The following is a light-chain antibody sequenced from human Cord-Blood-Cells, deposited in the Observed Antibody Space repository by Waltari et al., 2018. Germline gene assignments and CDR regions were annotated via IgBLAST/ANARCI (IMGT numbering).Light chain of an antibody. J-gene: IGLJ2*01. V-gene: IGLV2-14*01. CDR2: EVS. CDR3: SSYTSSSTRVV. CDR1: SRDVGGYNH. Sequence: QSALTQPASVSGSPGQSLTISCTGTSRDVGGYNHSSWYHQHPGKAPKLMISEVSNRPSGVSNRFSGSKSDNTASLTISGLQAEDEADYYCSSYTSSSTRVVFGGGTKLTVL.